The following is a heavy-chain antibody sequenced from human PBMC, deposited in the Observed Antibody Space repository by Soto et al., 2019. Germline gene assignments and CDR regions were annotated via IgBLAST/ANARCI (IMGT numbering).Heavy chain of an antibody. CDR3: ARARIMVSGTSVDY. D-gene: IGHD1-7*01. V-gene: IGHV4-38-2*01. CDR1: GFSMSGGYY. J-gene: IGHJ4*02. CDR2: IYHSGNT. Sequence: PSETLSLTCAVSGFSMSGGYYCGWFRQPPGKGLEWIGTIYHSGNTYYSPSLTSRVTISVDTSKNPFSLQLRSGTAADTAVYYCARARIMVSGTSVDYWGQGTLVTVSS.